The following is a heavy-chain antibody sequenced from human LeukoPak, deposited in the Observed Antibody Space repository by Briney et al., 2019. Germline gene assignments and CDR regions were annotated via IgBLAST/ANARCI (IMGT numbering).Heavy chain of an antibody. D-gene: IGHD3-3*01. J-gene: IGHJ6*03. CDR1: GFTLSSYW. CDR3: ARVLTYYDFRKNYYYYYYMDV. CDR2: IKQDGSEK. Sequence: GGSLRLSCAASGFTLSSYWMSWVRQAPGKGLEWVANIKQDGSEKYYVDSVKGRFTISRDKAKNSLYLQMNSLRAEDTAVYYCARVLTYYDFRKNYYYYYYMDVWSKGTTVTVSS. V-gene: IGHV3-7*01.